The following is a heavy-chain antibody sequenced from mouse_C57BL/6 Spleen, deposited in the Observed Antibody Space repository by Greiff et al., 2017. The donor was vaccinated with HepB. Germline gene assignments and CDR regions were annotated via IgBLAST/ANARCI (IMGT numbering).Heavy chain of an antibody. CDR2: IYPGDGDT. J-gene: IGHJ4*01. V-gene: IGHV1-80*01. Sequence: QVQLQQSGAELVKPGASVKISCKASGYAFSSYWMNWVKQRPGKGLEWIGQIYPGDGDTNYNGKFKGKATLTADKSSSTAYMQLSSLTSEDSAVYFCAREGNRDYAMDYWGQGTSVTVSS. CDR3: AREGNRDYAMDY. CDR1: GYAFSSYW.